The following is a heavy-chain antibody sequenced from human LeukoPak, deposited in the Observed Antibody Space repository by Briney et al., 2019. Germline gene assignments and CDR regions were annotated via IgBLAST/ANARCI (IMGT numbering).Heavy chain of an antibody. J-gene: IGHJ6*03. CDR1: GFTFSSYG. V-gene: IGHV3-23*01. CDR2: ISGSGGST. CDR3: ARDLYYYMDV. Sequence: HPGGSLRLSCAASGFTFSSYGMSWVRQAPGKGLEWVSAISGSGGSTYYADSVKGRFTISRDNSKNTLFLQMNSLRAEDTAMYYCARDLYYYMDVWGKGTTVTISS.